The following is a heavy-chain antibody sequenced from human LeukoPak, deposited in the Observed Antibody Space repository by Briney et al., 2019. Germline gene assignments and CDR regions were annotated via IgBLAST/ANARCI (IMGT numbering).Heavy chain of an antibody. CDR1: GGSISSYY. V-gene: IGHV4-59*01. J-gene: IGHJ5*02. D-gene: IGHD3-10*01. Sequence: PSETLSLTCTVSGGSISSYYWSWIRQPPGKGLEWIGYIYYSGSTNYNPSLKSRVTISEDTSKKQFYLKLTSVTAADTAVYYCARGLYGSDPNWFDPWGQGNLVTVSS. CDR3: ARGLYGSDPNWFDP. CDR2: IYYSGST.